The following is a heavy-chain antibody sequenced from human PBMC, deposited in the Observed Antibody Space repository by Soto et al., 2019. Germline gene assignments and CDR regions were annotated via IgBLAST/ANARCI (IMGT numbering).Heavy chain of an antibody. CDR2: ISPISGTA. D-gene: IGHD2-2*01. CDR1: GGTFSSYA. J-gene: IGHJ6*02. V-gene: IGHV1-69*01. CDR3: ARTQGSSTSLEIYYYYYYGMDV. Sequence: QVQLVQSGAEVKKPGSSVKVSCKASGGTFSSYAISWVRQAPGQGLEWMGGISPISGTANYAQKFQGRVTIPADESTSPAYRELGSLRSEDTAVYYCARTQGSSTSLEIYYYYYYGMDVWGQGTTVTVSS.